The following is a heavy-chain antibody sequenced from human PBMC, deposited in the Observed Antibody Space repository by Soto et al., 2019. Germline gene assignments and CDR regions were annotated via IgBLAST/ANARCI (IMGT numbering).Heavy chain of an antibody. CDR3: ARERYYDSSGHFAS. CDR2: ISYDGSNK. CDR1: GFTFSSYA. J-gene: IGHJ4*02. D-gene: IGHD3-22*01. Sequence: GGSLRLSCAASGFTFSSYAMHWVRQAPGKGLEWVAVISYDGSNKYYADSVKGRFTISRDNSKNTLYLQMNSLRAEDTAVYYCARERYYDSSGHFASWGQGTLVTVSS. V-gene: IGHV3-30-3*01.